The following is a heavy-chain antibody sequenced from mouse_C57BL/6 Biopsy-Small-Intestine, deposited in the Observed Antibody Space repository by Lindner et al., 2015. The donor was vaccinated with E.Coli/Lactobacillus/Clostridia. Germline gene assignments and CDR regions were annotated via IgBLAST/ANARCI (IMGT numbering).Heavy chain of an antibody. CDR2: GTPMFATA. V-gene: IGHV1-69*02. J-gene: IGHJ4*01. D-gene: IGHD1-1*01. Sequence: SVKVSCKASGGTFSSYAIHWLRQAPGQGIEWMGGGTPMFATANYAQKFQGRVTITADKSTSTAYMELSSLRSEDTAVYYCARWGGSEVEVATGFLGPFDFWGQGTLVTVSS. CDR3: ARWGGSEVEVATGFLGPFDF. CDR1: GGTFSSYA.